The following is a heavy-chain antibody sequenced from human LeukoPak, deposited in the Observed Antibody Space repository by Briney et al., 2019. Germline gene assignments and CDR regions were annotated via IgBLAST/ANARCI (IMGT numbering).Heavy chain of an antibody. V-gene: IGHV1-69*01. J-gene: IGHJ1*01. CDR2: IIPIFGTA. D-gene: IGHD3-22*01. Sequence: SVKVSCKASGGTFSSYAISWVRQAPGQGLEWMGGIIPIFGTANYAQKFQGRVTITADESTSTAYMELSSLRSEDTAVYYCAREGKRDYDSSGYYPSSEYFQHWGQGTLVTVSS. CDR3: AREGKRDYDSSGYYPSSEYFQH. CDR1: GGTFSSYA.